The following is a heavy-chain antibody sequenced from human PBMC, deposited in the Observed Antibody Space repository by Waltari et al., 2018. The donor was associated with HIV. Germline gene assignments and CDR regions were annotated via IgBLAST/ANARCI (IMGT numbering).Heavy chain of an antibody. Sequence: EVQLEQSGAEMKKPGESLRISCKASGYNFGRYWISWVRQIPGKGLGWMGIIFPGYSNTRYSPSFRGQVTISADKSINTTFLQWTTLKASDSAIYYCATGPDHYCDFWGQGTQVTVSS. CDR2: IFPGYSNT. CDR3: ATGPDHYCDF. CDR1: GYNFGRYW. D-gene: IGHD4-4*01. V-gene: IGHV5-51*01. J-gene: IGHJ4*02.